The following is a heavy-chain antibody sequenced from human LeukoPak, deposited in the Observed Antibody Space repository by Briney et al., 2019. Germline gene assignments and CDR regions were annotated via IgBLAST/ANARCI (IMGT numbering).Heavy chain of an antibody. CDR2: ISGSGDAT. D-gene: IGHD2-15*01. CDR1: GFTFRSYA. J-gene: IGHJ4*02. CDR3: AKCSGSSCFASGAFDY. V-gene: IGHV3-23*01. Sequence: PGGSLRLSCAASGFTFRSYAMTWVRQAPGKGLEWVSGISGSGDATWYADSVKGRFTISRDNSKNTVNLQMNSLRPEGTAVYYCAKCSGSSCFASGAFDYWGQGTLVTVSS.